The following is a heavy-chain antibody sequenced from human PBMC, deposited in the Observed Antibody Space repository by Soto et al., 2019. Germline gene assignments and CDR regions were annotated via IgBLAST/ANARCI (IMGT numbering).Heavy chain of an antibody. Sequence: ASVKVSCKASGYTFTSYGISWVRQAPGQGLEWMGWISAYNGNTNYAQKLQGRVTMTTDTSTSTAYMELRSLRSDDTAVYYCAREGGDNSAGGYYYGMDVWGQGTTVTVSS. V-gene: IGHV1-18*04. J-gene: IGHJ6*02. CDR2: ISAYNGNT. CDR3: AREGGDNSAGGYYYGMDV. CDR1: GYTFTSYG. D-gene: IGHD4-17*01.